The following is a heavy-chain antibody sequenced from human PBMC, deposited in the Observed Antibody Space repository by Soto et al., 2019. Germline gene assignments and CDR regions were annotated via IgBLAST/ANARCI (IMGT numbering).Heavy chain of an antibody. CDR1: GFTFSSYG. CDR3: AKDDHADIVVVVAAAPVGGMDV. CDR2: ISYDGSNK. D-gene: IGHD2-15*01. Sequence: QVQLVESGGGVVQPGRSLRLSCAASGFTFSSYGMHWVRQAPGKGLEWVAVISYDGSNKYYADSVKGRFTISRDNSKNTLYLQMNSLRAEDTAVYYCAKDDHADIVVVVAAAPVGGMDVWGQGTTVTVSS. V-gene: IGHV3-30*18. J-gene: IGHJ6*02.